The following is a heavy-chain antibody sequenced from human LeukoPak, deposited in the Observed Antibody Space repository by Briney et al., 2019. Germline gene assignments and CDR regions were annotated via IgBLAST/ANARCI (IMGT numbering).Heavy chain of an antibody. Sequence: GGSLRLSCAASGFTFSSYWMTWVRQAPGKGLEWVANIRRDGSVEYYVDSVKGRFTISRDNTKNSLYLQMNSLRAEDTAVYYCARDSNPQSSGYYFDAFGMWGQGTMVTVSS. CDR2: IRRDGSVE. D-gene: IGHD3-22*01. CDR1: GFTFSSYW. V-gene: IGHV3-7*01. CDR3: ARDSNPQSSGYYFDAFGM. J-gene: IGHJ3*02.